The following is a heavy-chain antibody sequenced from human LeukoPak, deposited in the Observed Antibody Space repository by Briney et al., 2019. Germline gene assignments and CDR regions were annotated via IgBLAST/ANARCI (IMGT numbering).Heavy chain of an antibody. CDR1: GYTLTELS. CDR3: ATGYCSGGSCYSVGTAFDY. V-gene: IGHV1-24*01. CDR2: FDPEDGET. Sequence: ASVKVSCKVSGYTLTELSMHWVRQAPGKGPEWMGGFDPEDGETIYAQKFQGRVTMTEDTSTDTAYMELSSLRSEDTAVYYCATGYCSGGSCYSVGTAFDYWGQGTLVTVSS. J-gene: IGHJ4*02. D-gene: IGHD2-15*01.